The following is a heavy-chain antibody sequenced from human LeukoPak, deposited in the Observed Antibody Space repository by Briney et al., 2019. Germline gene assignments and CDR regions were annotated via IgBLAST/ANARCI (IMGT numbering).Heavy chain of an antibody. D-gene: IGHD2-2*01. CDR1: GYTFTSFG. J-gene: IGHJ3*02. Sequence: GASVKVSCKASGYTFTSFGIIWVRQAPGQGLEWMGWVSAYNGNTNYAQKVQGRITMTTDRSTSTAYMELRSLRPDDTAVYYCAADRSALGPPADAFDIWGQGTMVTVSS. V-gene: IGHV1-18*01. CDR3: AADRSALGPPADAFDI. CDR2: VSAYNGNT.